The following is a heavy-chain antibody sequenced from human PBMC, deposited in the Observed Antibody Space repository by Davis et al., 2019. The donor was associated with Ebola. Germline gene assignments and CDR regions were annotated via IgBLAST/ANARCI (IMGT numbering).Heavy chain of an antibody. CDR3: ARGSFSRKLNWFDP. V-gene: IGHV4-30-2*01. CDR2: IYHSGST. D-gene: IGHD2-15*01. J-gene: IGHJ5*02. Sequence: PSETLSLTCAVSGGSISSGGYSWSWIRQPPGKGLEWIGYIYHSGSTYYNPSLKSRVTISVDTSKNQFSLKLSSVTAADTAVYYCARGSFSRKLNWFDPWGQGTLVTVSS. CDR1: GGSISSGGYS.